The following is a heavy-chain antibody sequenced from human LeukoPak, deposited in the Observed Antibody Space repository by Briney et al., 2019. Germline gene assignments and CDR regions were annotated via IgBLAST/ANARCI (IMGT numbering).Heavy chain of an antibody. Sequence: PQTLSLTCTVSGGSISSGDYYWSWIRQPPGKGLEWIGYIYYSGSTYYNPSLKSRVTISVDTSKNQFSLKLSSVTAADTAVYYRARDRGIVVVPAAIQRYNWFDPWGQGTLVTVSS. CDR2: IYYSGST. CDR1: GGSISSGDYY. CDR3: ARDRGIVVVPAAIQRYNWFDP. V-gene: IGHV4-30-4*08. J-gene: IGHJ5*02. D-gene: IGHD2-2*02.